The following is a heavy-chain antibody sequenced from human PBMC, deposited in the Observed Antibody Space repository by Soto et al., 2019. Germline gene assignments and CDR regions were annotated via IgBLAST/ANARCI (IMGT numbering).Heavy chain of an antibody. V-gene: IGHV4-4*07. CDR3: ARADYEILTGSYAMDV. Sequence: SETLSLTCTVPDDFISSYYWNWIRQPAGKGLEWIGRVSTNGATNYNPSLESRVTMSVDTSKNQFSLKLTSVTAADTAVYFCARADYEILTGSYAMDVWGQGTTVTVSS. CDR2: VSTNGAT. J-gene: IGHJ6*02. D-gene: IGHD3-9*01. CDR1: DDFISSYY.